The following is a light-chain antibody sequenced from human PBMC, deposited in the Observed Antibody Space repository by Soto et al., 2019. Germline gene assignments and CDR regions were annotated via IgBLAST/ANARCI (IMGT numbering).Light chain of an antibody. CDR3: SSYAGSNNL. CDR1: SSDVGGYNY. CDR2: EVS. J-gene: IGLJ2*01. V-gene: IGLV2-8*01. Sequence: QSALTQPPSASGSPGQSVTISCTGTSSDVGGYNYVSRYQQHPGKAPKLMIYEVSKRPSGVPDRFSGSKSGNTASLTVSGLQAEDEADYYCSSYAGSNNLFGGGTKVTVL.